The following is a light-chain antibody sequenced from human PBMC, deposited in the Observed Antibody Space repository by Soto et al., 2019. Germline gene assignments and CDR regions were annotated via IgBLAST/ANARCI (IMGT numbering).Light chain of an antibody. V-gene: IGKV3-20*01. CDR2: GAS. CDR3: QQYGSSGRT. CDR1: QIVSSSY. Sequence: EIVFTKSPVTLSLSPGERATLSCRASQIVSSSYLAWYQQKPGQAPRLLIYGASSRATGIPDRFSGSGSGTDFTLTISRLEPEDFAVYYCQQYGSSGRTFGQGTKVDI. J-gene: IGKJ1*01.